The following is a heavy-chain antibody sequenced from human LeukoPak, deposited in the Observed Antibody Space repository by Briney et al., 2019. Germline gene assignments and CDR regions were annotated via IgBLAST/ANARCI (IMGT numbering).Heavy chain of an antibody. CDR1: GFTVSSNY. J-gene: IGHJ3*02. D-gene: IGHD4-17*01. Sequence: GGSLRLSCAASGFTVSSNYMSWVRQAPGKGLEWVSVIYSGGSTYYADSVKGRFTISRDNSKNTLYLQTNSLRVEDTAVYFCARDPNGDYIGTFDMWGRGTMVSVSS. V-gene: IGHV3-53*01. CDR2: IYSGGST. CDR3: ARDPNGDYIGTFDM.